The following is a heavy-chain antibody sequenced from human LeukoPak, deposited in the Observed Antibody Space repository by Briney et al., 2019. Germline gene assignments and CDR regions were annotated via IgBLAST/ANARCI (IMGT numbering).Heavy chain of an antibody. CDR1: GFAVSSNY. CDR2: VYSGGST. D-gene: IGHD6-13*01. CDR3: ARTSSAVNTKGLDS. V-gene: IGHV3-53*01. Sequence: GGSPRLSCAASGFAVSSNYMTWVRQAPGKGLEWVSVVYSGGSTEYADSVKGRFTISRDNSKNTLYLQMNSLRAEDTAVYYCARTSSAVNTKGLDSWGQGTLVTVSS. J-gene: IGHJ4*02.